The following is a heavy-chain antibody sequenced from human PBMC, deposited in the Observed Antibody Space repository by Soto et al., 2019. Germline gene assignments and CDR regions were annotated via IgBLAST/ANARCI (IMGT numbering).Heavy chain of an antibody. CDR3: ARDPYYFFWCAPRLRDMDF. Sequence: PGGSLRLSCAASGFTFSSYWMSWVRQAPGKGLEWVANIKQDGSEKYYVDSVKGRFTISRDNAKNSLYLQMNSLRAEDTAVYYYARDPYYFFWCAPRLRDMDFCGKGTTVTVSS. J-gene: IGHJ6*03. D-gene: IGHD3-3*01. CDR2: IKQDGSEK. CDR1: GFTFSSYW. V-gene: IGHV3-7*01.